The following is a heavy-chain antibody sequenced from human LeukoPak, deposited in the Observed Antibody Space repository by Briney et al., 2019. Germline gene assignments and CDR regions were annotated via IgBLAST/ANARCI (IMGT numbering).Heavy chain of an antibody. CDR1: GYSISSGYY. CDR2: IYHSGST. CDR3: ARYGSGSYSTFDY. D-gene: IGHD3-10*01. Sequence: SETLSLTCAVSGYSISSGYYWGWIRQPPGKGLEWIGSIYHSGSTYYNPSLKSRVTISVDTSKNQFSLKLSSVTAADTAVYHRARYGSGSYSTFDYWGQGTLVTVSS. V-gene: IGHV4-38-2*01. J-gene: IGHJ4*02.